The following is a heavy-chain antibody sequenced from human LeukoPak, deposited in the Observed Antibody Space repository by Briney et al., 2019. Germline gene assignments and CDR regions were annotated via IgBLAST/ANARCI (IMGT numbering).Heavy chain of an antibody. Sequence: SETLSLTCTVSGGSISSYYWSWIRQPPEKGLEWIGYTHYSGSTKYNPSLKSRLTMSLDTSKNQFSLRLSSVTAADTAVYFCARGAAGTGAADYWGQGTLVTVSA. J-gene: IGHJ4*02. D-gene: IGHD6-13*01. V-gene: IGHV4-59*01. CDR3: ARGAAGTGAADY. CDR2: THYSGST. CDR1: GGSISSYY.